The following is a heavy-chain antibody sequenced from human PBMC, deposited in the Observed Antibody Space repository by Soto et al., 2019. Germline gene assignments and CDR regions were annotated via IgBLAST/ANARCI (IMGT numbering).Heavy chain of an antibody. Sequence: ASVKVSCKASGYTFTGYYMHWVRQAPGQGLEWMGWINPNSGGTNYAQKFQGRVTMTRDTSISTAYMELSRLRSDDTAVYYCARTRPVLLWFGEPPRRSHPEFDPWGQGTLVTVSS. J-gene: IGHJ5*02. V-gene: IGHV1-2*02. D-gene: IGHD3-10*01. CDR3: ARTRPVLLWFGEPPRRSHPEFDP. CDR2: INPNSGGT. CDR1: GYTFTGYY.